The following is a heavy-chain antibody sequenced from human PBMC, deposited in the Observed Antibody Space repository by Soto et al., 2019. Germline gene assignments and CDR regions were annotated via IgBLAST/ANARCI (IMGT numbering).Heavy chain of an antibody. CDR1: GGSFSGYY. D-gene: IGHD6-13*01. CDR2: INHSGST. Sequence: QVQLQQWGAGLLKPSETLSLTCAVYGGSFSGYYWSWIRQPPGKGLEWIGEINHSGSTNYNPSLKSRVTISVDTSKNQFSLKLSSVTAADTAVYYCALGVIADCPDYWGQGTLVTVSS. CDR3: ALGVIADCPDY. J-gene: IGHJ4*02. V-gene: IGHV4-34*01.